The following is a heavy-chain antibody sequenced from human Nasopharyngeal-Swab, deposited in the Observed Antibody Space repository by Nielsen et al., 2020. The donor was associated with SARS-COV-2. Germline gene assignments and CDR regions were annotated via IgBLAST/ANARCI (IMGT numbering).Heavy chain of an antibody. Sequence: SDTLSLTCSVSGGSFNGFYWNWIRQPPGKGLEWIGEINHNERTNYNPSLKSRVTMSVDPSTNQVSLKLNSLTATDTAVYYCARAGRVGDAYTGLDVWGQGTTVTVSS. CDR2: INHNERT. CDR3: ARAGRVGDAYTGLDV. D-gene: IGHD5-24*01. V-gene: IGHV4-34*01. J-gene: IGHJ6*02. CDR1: GGSFNGFY.